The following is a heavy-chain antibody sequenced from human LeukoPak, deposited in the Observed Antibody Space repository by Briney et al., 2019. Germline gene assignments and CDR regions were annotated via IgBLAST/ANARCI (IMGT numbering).Heavy chain of an antibody. J-gene: IGHJ4*02. Sequence: APVKVSCKASGYTFTSYDINWVRQATGQGPEWMGWMSPNSGNTGYAQKFQGRVTMTRDTSTSTVYMELSSLRSEDTAVYYCARDYYDSSGLLGPNDYWGQGTLVTVSS. CDR1: GYTFTSYD. CDR3: ARDYYDSSGLLGPNDY. CDR2: MSPNSGNT. V-gene: IGHV1-8*01. D-gene: IGHD3-22*01.